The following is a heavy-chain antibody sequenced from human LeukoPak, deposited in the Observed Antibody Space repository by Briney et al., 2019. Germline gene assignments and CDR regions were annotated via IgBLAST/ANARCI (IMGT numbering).Heavy chain of an antibody. J-gene: IGHJ6*03. CDR2: ISGSAGST. CDR1: GLTASRYG. V-gene: IGHV3-23*01. Sequence: PGGSLTLSCAAPGLTASRYGMSWSRPAPEGGRGWVLAISGSAGSTYYADAVKGRFTISRDNSKNTLYRQMNSLRAEDTAVYYCAKDRWRLLESGYMDVWGKGTTVTVSS. D-gene: IGHD1-26*01. CDR3: AKDRWRLLESGYMDV.